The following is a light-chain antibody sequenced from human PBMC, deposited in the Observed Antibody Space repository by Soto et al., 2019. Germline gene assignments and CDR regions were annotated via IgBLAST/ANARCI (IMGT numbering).Light chain of an antibody. Sequence: QSALAQPPSASGSRGQSVTISCTGTSSDVGGYNYVSWYQQHPGKAPKLMIYEVSKRPSGVPDRFSGSKSGNTASLTVSGLQAEDEADYYCSSYAGSFVVFGGGTQLTVL. CDR3: SSYAGSFVV. V-gene: IGLV2-8*01. CDR1: SSDVGGYNY. J-gene: IGLJ2*01. CDR2: EVS.